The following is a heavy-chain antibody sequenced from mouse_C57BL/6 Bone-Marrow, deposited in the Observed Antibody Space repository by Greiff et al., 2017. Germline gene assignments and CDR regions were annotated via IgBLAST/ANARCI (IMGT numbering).Heavy chain of an antibody. Sequence: VKLMESGPELVKPGASVKISCKASGYEFSSSWMNWVKQRPGKGLEWIGRIYPGDGDTNYNGKFKGKATLTADKSSSTAYMQLSSLTSEDSAVYFCARRYSNGFAYWGQGTLVTVSA. J-gene: IGHJ3*01. CDR3: ARRYSNGFAY. CDR2: IYPGDGDT. D-gene: IGHD2-5*01. V-gene: IGHV1-82*01. CDR1: GYEFSSSW.